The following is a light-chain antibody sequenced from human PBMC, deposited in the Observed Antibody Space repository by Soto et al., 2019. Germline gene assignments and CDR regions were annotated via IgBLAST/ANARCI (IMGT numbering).Light chain of an antibody. V-gene: IGKV1-5*01. CDR3: QQYNDYIT. Sequence: DTQMTQSPSTLSASIGDRVTITCRASQSISTWLAWYQQKRGKAPKLLIYAAYTLENGVPTRFSGTGSETKFTLTVSSLQPDDSATYYCQQYNDYITFGQGTRLEIK. CDR1: QSISTW. J-gene: IGKJ5*01. CDR2: AAY.